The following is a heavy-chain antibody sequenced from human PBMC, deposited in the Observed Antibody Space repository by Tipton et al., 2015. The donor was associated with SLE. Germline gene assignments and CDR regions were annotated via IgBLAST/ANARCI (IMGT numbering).Heavy chain of an antibody. CDR2: IYYSGGT. V-gene: IGHV4-59*11. Sequence: TLSLTCTVSGGSISGHYWSWIRQSPEKGLEYIGYIYYSGGTNYNPSLKSRVTISVDTSKNQFSLRLSSVTAADTAVYYCARWGAQLGTDNWFDPWGQGTLVTVSS. J-gene: IGHJ5*02. CDR1: GGSISGHY. CDR3: ARWGAQLGTDNWFDP. D-gene: IGHD1-14*01.